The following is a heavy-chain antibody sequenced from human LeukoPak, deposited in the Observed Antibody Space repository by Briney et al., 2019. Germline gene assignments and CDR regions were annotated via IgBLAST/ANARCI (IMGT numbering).Heavy chain of an antibody. CDR2: ISGSGGST. J-gene: IGHJ3*02. V-gene: IGHV3-23*01. Sequence: GGSLRLSCAASGFTFSSYAMSWVRQAPGKGLEWVSAISGSGGSTYYADSVKGRFTISRDNAKNSLYLQMNSLRAEDTALYYCAKGSITMIVVVGDAFDIWGQGTMVTVSS. CDR1: GFTFSSYA. D-gene: IGHD3-22*01. CDR3: AKGSITMIVVVGDAFDI.